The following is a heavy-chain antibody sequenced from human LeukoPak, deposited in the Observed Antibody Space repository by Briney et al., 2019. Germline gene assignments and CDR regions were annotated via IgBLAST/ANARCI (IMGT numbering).Heavy chain of an antibody. CDR3: ARDQSYDFWSDYYYYMDV. CDR2: IYSGGST. V-gene: IGHV3-66*02. CDR1: GLTVSSNY. D-gene: IGHD3-3*01. J-gene: IGHJ6*03. Sequence: GGSLRLSCAASGLTVSSNYMSWVRQAPGRGLEWVSAIYSGGSTYYADSVKGRFTISRDNSKNTLYLQMSSLRAEDTAVYYCARDQSYDFWSDYYYYMDVWGNGTTVTVSS.